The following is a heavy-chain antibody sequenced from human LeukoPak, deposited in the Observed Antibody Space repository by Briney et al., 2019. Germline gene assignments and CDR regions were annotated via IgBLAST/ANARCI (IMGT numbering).Heavy chain of an antibody. Sequence: GGSLRLSCAASGFTFSSYWMSWVRQAPGKGLEWVANIKQDGSEKYYVDSVKGRFTISRDNAKNSLYLQMNSLRAEDTAVYYCARASDYGGNWDYYYGMDVWGQGTTVTVSS. J-gene: IGHJ6*02. V-gene: IGHV3-7*01. CDR3: ARASDYGGNWDYYYGMDV. D-gene: IGHD4-23*01. CDR2: IKQDGSEK. CDR1: GFTFSSYW.